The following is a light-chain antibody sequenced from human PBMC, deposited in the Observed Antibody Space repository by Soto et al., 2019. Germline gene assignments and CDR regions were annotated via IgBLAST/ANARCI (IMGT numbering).Light chain of an antibody. V-gene: IGLV1-44*01. CDR3: VAWDDSLNGHVV. J-gene: IGLJ2*01. CDR2: GNN. CDR1: NSNIGTNH. Sequence: QSVLTQPPSASGTPGQRVAISCSGGNSNIGTNHVNWYQQLPGTAPKLLISGNNQRPSGVPDRFSGSRSGTSASLAISGLQSEDEADYYCVAWDDSLNGHVVFGGGTKVTVL.